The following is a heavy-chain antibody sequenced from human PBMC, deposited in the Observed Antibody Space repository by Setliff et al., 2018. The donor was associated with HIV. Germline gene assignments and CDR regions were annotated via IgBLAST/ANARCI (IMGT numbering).Heavy chain of an antibody. CDR2: INHSGST. J-gene: IGHJ3*02. CDR1: GGSFSAYY. V-gene: IGHV4-34*01. D-gene: IGHD6-19*01. Sequence: PSETLSLTCAVYGGSFSAYYWSWIRQPPGKGLEWIGEINHSGSTAYNPSLKSRVTVSVDTSKNQFSLKLRSVAAADTAVYFCARAEAGACDIWGPGTMVTVS. CDR3: ARAEAGACDI.